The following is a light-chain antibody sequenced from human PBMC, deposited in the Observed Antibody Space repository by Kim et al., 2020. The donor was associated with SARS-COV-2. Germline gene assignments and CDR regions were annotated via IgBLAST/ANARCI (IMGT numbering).Light chain of an antibody. Sequence: SYELTQPPSVSVAPGKTARITCGGNNIGSKSVHWYQQKPGQAPVLVIYYDSDRPSGIPERFSGSNSGNTATLTIRRVEAGDEADYYCQVWDRSSDHRVFG. CDR2: YDS. J-gene: IGLJ3*02. CDR1: NIGSKS. V-gene: IGLV3-21*04. CDR3: QVWDRSSDHRV.